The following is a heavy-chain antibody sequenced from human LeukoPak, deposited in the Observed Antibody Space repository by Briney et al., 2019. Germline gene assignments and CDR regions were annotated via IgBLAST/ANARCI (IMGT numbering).Heavy chain of an antibody. D-gene: IGHD6-19*01. J-gene: IGHJ4*02. CDR2: IRYDGSNK. CDR1: GFTFSSYG. Sequence: PGGSLRLSCAASGFTFSSYGMHWVRQAPGKGLEWVAFIRYDGSNKYYADSVKGRFTISRDNSKNTLYLQMNSLRAEDTAVYYCARAFVQQWLVFDYWGQGTLVTVSS. CDR3: ARAFVQQWLVFDY. V-gene: IGHV3-30*02.